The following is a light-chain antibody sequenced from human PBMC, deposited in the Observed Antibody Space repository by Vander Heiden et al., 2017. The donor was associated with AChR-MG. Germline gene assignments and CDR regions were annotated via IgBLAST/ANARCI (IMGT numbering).Light chain of an antibody. V-gene: IGKV1-33*01. CDR1: QDISNY. CDR3: LQTYNLPPT. J-gene: IGKJ4*01. CDR2: DAS. Sequence: DIQMTQSPSSLSASVGDRVTITCQASQDISNYLNWYQQKPGKAPKLLIYDASNLEAGVPSRFSGSGSGTDFTFTISSLQPEDIATYYCLQTYNLPPTFGGGTKVEIK.